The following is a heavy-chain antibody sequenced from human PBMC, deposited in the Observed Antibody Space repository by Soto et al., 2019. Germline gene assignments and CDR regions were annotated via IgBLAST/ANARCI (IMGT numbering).Heavy chain of an antibody. CDR3: AREGLGVNAFDI. J-gene: IGHJ3*02. CDR1: GFTFSSYT. Sequence: EVQLVESGGGLLQPGGSLRLSCVASGFTFSSYTLNWVRQAPGKGLEWVSYISRSSSTIYYADSVKGRFTISRDNAKNSLYLQMNSLRADDTAVYYCAREGLGVNAFDIWGQGTMVTVS. CDR2: ISRSSSTI. D-gene: IGHD2-21*01. V-gene: IGHV3-48*01.